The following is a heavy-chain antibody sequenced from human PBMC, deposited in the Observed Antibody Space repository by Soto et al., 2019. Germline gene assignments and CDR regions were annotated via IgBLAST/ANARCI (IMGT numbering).Heavy chain of an antibody. CDR1: GFTFSSYS. CDR3: ASFDSGWYSGGY. D-gene: IGHD6-19*01. V-gene: IGHV3-21*01. Sequence: GGSLRLSCAASGFTFSSYSMNWVRQAPGKGLEWVSSISSSSSYIYYADSVKGRFTISRDNAKNSLYLQMNSLRAEDTAVYYCASFDSGWYSGGYWGQGTLVTVSS. J-gene: IGHJ4*02. CDR2: ISSSSSYI.